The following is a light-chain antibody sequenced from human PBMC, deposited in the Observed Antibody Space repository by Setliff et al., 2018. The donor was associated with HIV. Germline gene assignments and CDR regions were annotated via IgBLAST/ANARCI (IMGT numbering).Light chain of an antibody. Sequence: QSALAQPASVSGSPGQSITFSCTGASSDIGAYNFVSWYQQYPGKAPKLMIYDFYKRPSGVSDRFSDSKSGNTASLTISGLQAEDEADYYCTSYTSSATYGFGTGTKATVL. CDR3: TSYTSSATYG. V-gene: IGLV2-14*03. J-gene: IGLJ1*01. CDR2: DFY. CDR1: SSDIGAYNF.